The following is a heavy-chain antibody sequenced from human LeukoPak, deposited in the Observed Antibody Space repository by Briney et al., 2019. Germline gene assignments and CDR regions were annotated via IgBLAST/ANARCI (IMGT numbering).Heavy chain of an antibody. Sequence: ASVKVSCKASGYTFTSYGISWVRQAPGQGLEWMGWISAYNGNTNYAQKFQGRVTMTRDTSISTAYMELSRLRSDDTAVYYCAKAAAGTISYYYYMDVWGKGTTVTVSS. CDR2: ISAYNGNT. V-gene: IGHV1-18*01. CDR1: GYTFTSYG. D-gene: IGHD6-13*01. J-gene: IGHJ6*03. CDR3: AKAAAGTISYYYYMDV.